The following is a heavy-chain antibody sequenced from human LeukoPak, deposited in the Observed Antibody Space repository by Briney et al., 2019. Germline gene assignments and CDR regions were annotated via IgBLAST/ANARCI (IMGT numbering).Heavy chain of an antibody. J-gene: IGHJ4*02. Sequence: GGSQRLSCAASGFTFSTYSMSWVRQAPGKGLEWVSSISSSSSYIHYADSVKGRFNVSRDYAKNSVYLQMNNLRAEDTAVYYCARGSVSSGSPADYWGQGTLVTVSS. CDR2: ISSSSSYI. CDR1: GFTFSTYS. CDR3: ARGSVSSGSPADY. V-gene: IGHV3-21*01. D-gene: IGHD1-26*01.